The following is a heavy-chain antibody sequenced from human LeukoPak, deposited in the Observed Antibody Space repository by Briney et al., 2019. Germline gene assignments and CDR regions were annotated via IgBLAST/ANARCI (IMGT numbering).Heavy chain of an antibody. CDR2: ISSSGSTI. CDR3: AREGRGDSVDY. V-gene: IGHV3-48*03. Sequence: GGSLRLSCAASEFTFSSYEMNWVRQAPGKGLEWVSYISSSGSTIYYADSVKGRFTISRDNAKNSLYLQMNSLRAEDTAVYYCAREGRGDSVDYWGQGTLVTVPS. J-gene: IGHJ4*02. CDR1: EFTFSSYE. D-gene: IGHD4-17*01.